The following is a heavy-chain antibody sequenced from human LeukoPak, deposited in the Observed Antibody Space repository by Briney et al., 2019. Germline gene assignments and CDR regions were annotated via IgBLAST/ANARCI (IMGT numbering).Heavy chain of an antibody. Sequence: GGSLRLSCAASGFTFSSYEMNWVRQAPGRGLEWVSYISSSGSTIYYADSVKGRFTISRDNAKNSLYLQMNSLRAEDTAVYYCARVSTSYYFDYWGQGTLVTVSS. D-gene: IGHD2-2*01. J-gene: IGHJ4*02. CDR3: ARVSTSYYFDY. CDR1: GFTFSSYE. V-gene: IGHV3-48*03. CDR2: ISSSGSTI.